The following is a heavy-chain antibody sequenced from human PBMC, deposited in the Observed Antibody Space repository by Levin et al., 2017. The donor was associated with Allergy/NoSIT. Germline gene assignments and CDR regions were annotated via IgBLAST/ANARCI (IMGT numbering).Heavy chain of an antibody. Sequence: PGGSLRLSCAASGFTFSSYGMHWVRQAPGKGLEWVAVISYDGSNKYYADSVKGRFTISRDNSKNTLYLQMNSLRAEDTAVYYCAKPVDGSGSYGYYFDYWGQGTLVTVSS. D-gene: IGHD3-10*01. V-gene: IGHV3-30*18. CDR2: ISYDGSNK. CDR3: AKPVDGSGSYGYYFDY. CDR1: GFTFSSYG. J-gene: IGHJ4*02.